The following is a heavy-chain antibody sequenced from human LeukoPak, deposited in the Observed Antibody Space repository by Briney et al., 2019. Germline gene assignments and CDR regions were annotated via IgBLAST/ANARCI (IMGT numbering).Heavy chain of an antibody. J-gene: IGHJ4*02. CDR1: GYTFTDYY. Sequence: ASVRVSCKASGYTFTDYYMHWVRQAPGQGLEWMGWINPNSGGTKYAQKFQGRVTMTRDTSISTAYMELSSLRSDDTAVYYCARERWVTTDFWGQGTPVTVSS. V-gene: IGHV1-2*02. D-gene: IGHD4-17*01. CDR3: ARERWVTTDF. CDR2: INPNSGGT.